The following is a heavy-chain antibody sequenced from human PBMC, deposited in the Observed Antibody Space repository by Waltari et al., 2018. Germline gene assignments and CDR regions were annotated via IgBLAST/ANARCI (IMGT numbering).Heavy chain of an antibody. J-gene: IGHJ4*02. CDR2: IYTSGST. V-gene: IGHV4-61*02. CDR3: ARGIWFGELSPYYFDY. Sequence: QVQLQESGPGLVKPSQTLSLTCTVSGCSISSGSYSWSWIRQPAGKGLEWIGRIYTSGSTNYNPSLKSRVTISVDTSKNQFSLKLSSVTAADTAVYYCARGIWFGELSPYYFDYWGQGTLVTVSS. CDR1: GCSISSGSYS. D-gene: IGHD3-10*01.